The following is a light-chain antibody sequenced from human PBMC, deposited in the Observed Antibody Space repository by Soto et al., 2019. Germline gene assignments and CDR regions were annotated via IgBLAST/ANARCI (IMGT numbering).Light chain of an antibody. J-gene: IGLJ2*01. CDR2: RNN. V-gene: IGLV1-47*01. Sequence: QLVLTQPPSASGTPGQRVTISCSGSSSNIGSNYVYWYQQLPGTAPKLLIYRNNQRPSGVPDRFSGSKSGTSASLAISGLRCEDEADYYCAAWDDSLSGRVVFGGGTKLTVL. CDR1: SSNIGSNY. CDR3: AAWDDSLSGRVV.